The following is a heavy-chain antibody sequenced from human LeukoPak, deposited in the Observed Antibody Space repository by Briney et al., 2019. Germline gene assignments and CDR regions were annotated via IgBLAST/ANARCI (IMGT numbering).Heavy chain of an antibody. CDR2: IRYDGSNK. Sequence: GGSLRLSCAASGFTFSSYGMHWVRQAPGKGLEWVAFIRYDGSNKYYADSVKGRFTISRDNSKNTLYLQMNSLRAEDTALYYCARDGGLFGELGESGYYYYYMDVWGKGTTVTVSS. CDR1: GFTFSSYG. J-gene: IGHJ6*03. V-gene: IGHV3-30*02. D-gene: IGHD3-10*02. CDR3: ARDGGLFGELGESGYYYYYMDV.